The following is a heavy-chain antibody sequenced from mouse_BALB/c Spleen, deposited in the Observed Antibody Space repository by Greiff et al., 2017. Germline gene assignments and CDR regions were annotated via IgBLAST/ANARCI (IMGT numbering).Heavy chain of an antibody. Sequence: EVKLMESGPELVKPGASVKISCKASGYSFTGYFMNWVMQSHGKSLEWIGRINPYNGDTFYNQKFKGKATLTVDKSSSTAHMELRSLASEDSAVYYCARKDTIRGYAMDYWGQGTSVTVSS. D-gene: IGHD2-12*01. V-gene: IGHV1-20*02. J-gene: IGHJ4*01. CDR2: INPYNGDT. CDR3: ARKDTIRGYAMDY. CDR1: GYSFTGYF.